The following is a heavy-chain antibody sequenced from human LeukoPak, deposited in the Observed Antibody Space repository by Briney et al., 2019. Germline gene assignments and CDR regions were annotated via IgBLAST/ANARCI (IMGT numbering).Heavy chain of an antibody. CDR3: ARGGRCSSTSCYRGGYYYYMDV. CDR1: GGSISSYY. Sequence: PSETLSLTCTVSGGSISSYYWSWIRQPPGKGLEWIGYIYYSGSTNYNPSLKSRVTISVDTSKNQFSLKLSSVTAADTALYYCARGGRCSSTSCYRGGYYYYMDVWGKGTTVTVSS. D-gene: IGHD2-2*02. J-gene: IGHJ6*03. V-gene: IGHV4-59*12. CDR2: IYYSGST.